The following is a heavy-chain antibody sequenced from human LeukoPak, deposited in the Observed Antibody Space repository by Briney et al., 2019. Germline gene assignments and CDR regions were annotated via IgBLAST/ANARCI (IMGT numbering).Heavy chain of an antibody. V-gene: IGHV1-69*05. D-gene: IGHD2-8*01. CDR2: IIPIFGTA. CDR1: GGTFSSYA. CDR3: ARVRPEWGILQVGWFDP. Sequence: SVKVSCKASGGTFSSYAISWVRQAPGQGLEWMGGIIPIFGTANYAQKFQGRVTITTDESTSTAYMELSSLRSEDTAVYYCARVRPEWGILQVGWFDPWGQGTLVTVSS. J-gene: IGHJ5*02.